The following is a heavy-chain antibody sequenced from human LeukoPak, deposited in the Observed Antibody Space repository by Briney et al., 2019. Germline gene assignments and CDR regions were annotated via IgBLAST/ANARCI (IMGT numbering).Heavy chain of an antibody. CDR1: GGTFSSYA. CDR2: IIPIFGTA. V-gene: IGHV1-69*01. J-gene: IGHJ6*03. CDR3: ARTATHDFWSGYYYYYMDV. D-gene: IGHD3-3*01. Sequence: SVKVSCKASGGTFSSYAISWVRQAPGQGLEWMGGIIPIFGTANHAQKFQGRVTITADESTSTAYMELSSLRSEDTAVYYCARTATHDFWSGYYYYYMDVWGKGTTVTVSS.